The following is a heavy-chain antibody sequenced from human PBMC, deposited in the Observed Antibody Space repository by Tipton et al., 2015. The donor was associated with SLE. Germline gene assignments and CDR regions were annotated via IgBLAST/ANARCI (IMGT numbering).Heavy chain of an antibody. D-gene: IGHD3-3*01. CDR2: IADTGSP. Sequence: TLSLTCAVYGGSFSGYHWTWIRQPPGQGLEWIGEIADTGSPNYSPSLKSRVTISLDTSKSQFSLILNSLTAADTAVYYCARSPVDYWNGYSAWGQGTLVAVSS. J-gene: IGHJ4*02. CDR3: ARSPVDYWNGYSA. CDR1: GGSFSGYH. V-gene: IGHV4-34*01.